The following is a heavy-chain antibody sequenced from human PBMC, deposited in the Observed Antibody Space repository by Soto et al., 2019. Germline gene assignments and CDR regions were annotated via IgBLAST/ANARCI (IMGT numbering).Heavy chain of an antibody. CDR2: INAGNGNT. J-gene: IGHJ6*02. CDR3: ARVLLWFGELLTPYYYGMEV. Sequence: ASVKVSCKASGYTFTSYAMHWVRQAPGQRLEWMGWINAGNGNTKYSQKFQGRVTITRDTSASTAYMELSSLRSEDTAVYYCARVLLWFGELLTPYYYGMEVWGQGTNVTGLL. D-gene: IGHD3-10*01. CDR1: GYTFTSYA. V-gene: IGHV1-3*01.